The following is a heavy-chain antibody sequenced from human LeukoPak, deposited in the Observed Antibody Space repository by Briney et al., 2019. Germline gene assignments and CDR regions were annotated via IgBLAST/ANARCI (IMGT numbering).Heavy chain of an antibody. CDR2: INTSGRT. V-gene: IGHV4-61*02. D-gene: IGHD6-19*01. J-gene: IGHJ3*02. Sequence: SQTLSLTCTVSGGSINSDRYSWTWIRQPAGKALEWIGRINTSGRTDYNPSLKSRVTISIDTSKNQFSLEMSSVTAADTAVYYCTRGWSSGGVFDIWGLGTMVTVSS. CDR1: GGSINSDRYS. CDR3: TRGWSSGGVFDI.